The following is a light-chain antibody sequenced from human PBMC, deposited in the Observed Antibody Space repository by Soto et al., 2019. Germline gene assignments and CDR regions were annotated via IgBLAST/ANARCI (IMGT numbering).Light chain of an antibody. CDR1: QSISSS. CDR3: QHYNSYSGT. J-gene: IGKJ1*01. V-gene: IGKV1-5*01. CDR2: DAS. Sequence: DIQMTQSPSTLSAPVGDRVTLTCRASQSISSSLAWYQQKAGKAPKLLIYDASSLESGVPSRFSGSGSGTEFTLTISSLQPDDFATYYCQHYNSYSGTFGQGTKVDIK.